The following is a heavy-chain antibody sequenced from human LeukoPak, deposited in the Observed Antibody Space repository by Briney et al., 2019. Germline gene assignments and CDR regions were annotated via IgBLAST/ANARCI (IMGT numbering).Heavy chain of an antibody. J-gene: IGHJ4*02. D-gene: IGHD3-22*01. CDR3: ARTADYYDSSGYYYDY. Sequence: GGSLRLSCAASGFTFSSYSMNWVRQAPGKGLEWVSSISSSSSYIYYADSVKGRFTISRDSAKNSLYLQMNSLRAEDTAVYYCARTADYYDSSGYYYDYWGQGTLVTVSS. CDR1: GFTFSSYS. CDR2: ISSSSSYI. V-gene: IGHV3-21*01.